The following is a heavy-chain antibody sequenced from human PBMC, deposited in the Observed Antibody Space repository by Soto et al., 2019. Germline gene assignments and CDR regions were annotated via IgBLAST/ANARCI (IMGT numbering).Heavy chain of an antibody. CDR2: IKSKTDGGTT. CDR1: VFTFSNAW. Sequence: GVSLRLSCAASVFTFSNAWMSWVRQAPGKGLEWVGRIKSKTDGGTTDYAAPVKGRFTISRDDSKNTLYLQMNSLKTEDTAVYYCTTGPQHCTNGVCYSFDYWGQGTLVTVSS. CDR3: TTGPQHCTNGVCYSFDY. V-gene: IGHV3-15*01. J-gene: IGHJ4*02. D-gene: IGHD2-8*01.